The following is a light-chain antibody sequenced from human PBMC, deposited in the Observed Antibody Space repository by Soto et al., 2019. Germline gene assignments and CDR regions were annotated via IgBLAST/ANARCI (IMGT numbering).Light chain of an antibody. CDR3: QQYNSYFYS. Sequence: DIQMTQSPSTLSAAEGDRVTITCRASRCLTNWLAWYQQKPGKAPELLIFDASTLKSGVPSRFSGSGSGTEFTLTISSLRPEDSGTYYCQQYNSYFYSFGQGTKLEIK. J-gene: IGKJ2*03. CDR2: DAS. CDR1: RCLTNW. V-gene: IGKV1-5*01.